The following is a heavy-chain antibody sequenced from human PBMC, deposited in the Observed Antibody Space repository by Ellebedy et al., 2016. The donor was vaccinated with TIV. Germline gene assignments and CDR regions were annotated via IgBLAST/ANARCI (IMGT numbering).Heavy chain of an antibody. J-gene: IGHJ4*02. CDR2: IYHSGST. CDR1: GGSISSGGYS. CDR3: ARGGGGRYYYDSSGYPQTPYPRFDY. D-gene: IGHD3-22*01. V-gene: IGHV4-30-2*01. Sequence: SETLSLXCAVSGGSISSGGYSWSWIRQPPGKGLEWIGYIYHSGSTYYNPSLKSRVTISVDRSKNQFSLKLSSVTAADTAVYYCARGGGGRYYYDSSGYPQTPYPRFDYWGQGTLVTVSS.